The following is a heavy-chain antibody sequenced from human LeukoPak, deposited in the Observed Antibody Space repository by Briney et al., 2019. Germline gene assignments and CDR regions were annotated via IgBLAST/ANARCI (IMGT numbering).Heavy chain of an antibody. CDR2: ISAGGGST. J-gene: IGHJ4*02. Sequence: GGSLRLSCAASGLTFSDYSMTWVRQAPGKGLLWVSGISAGGGSTYYADSVKGRFTISRDNSRNTLYLQMNSLRAEDTAVYYCAKDAAGPEYWGQGTLVTVSS. D-gene: IGHD6-13*01. CDR1: GLTFSDYS. V-gene: IGHV3-23*01. CDR3: AKDAAGPEY.